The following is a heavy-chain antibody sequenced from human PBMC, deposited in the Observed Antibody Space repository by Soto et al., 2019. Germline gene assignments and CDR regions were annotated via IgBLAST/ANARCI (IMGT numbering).Heavy chain of an antibody. CDR1: RFTFSSYA. D-gene: IGHD6-13*01. J-gene: IGHJ4*02. CDR2: ISGSGGST. V-gene: IGHV3-23*01. Sequence: PGGSLRLSCAASRFTFSSYAMSWVRQAPGKGLEWVSAISGSGGSTYYADSVKGRFTISRDNSKNTLYLQMNSLRAEDTAVYYYAKDALALGIAAAGTYFDYWGQGTLVTVSS. CDR3: AKDALALGIAAAGTYFDY.